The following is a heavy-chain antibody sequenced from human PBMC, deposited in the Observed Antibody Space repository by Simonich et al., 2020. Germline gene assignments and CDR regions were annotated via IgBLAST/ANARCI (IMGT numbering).Heavy chain of an antibody. V-gene: IGHV1-2*02. Sequence: QVQLVQSVAEVKKPGASVKVSCKASGYTFTGNYMHWVRKAPGQGLEGMGWINPNRGGTNHAQKFQRRVTMTRDTSTSTAYMELSRLRSDDTDVYYCARDSYSSWYFDLWGRGTLVTVSS. CDR3: ARDSYSSWYFDL. CDR1: GYTFTGNY. J-gene: IGHJ2*01. CDR2: INPNRGGT. D-gene: IGHD6-13*01.